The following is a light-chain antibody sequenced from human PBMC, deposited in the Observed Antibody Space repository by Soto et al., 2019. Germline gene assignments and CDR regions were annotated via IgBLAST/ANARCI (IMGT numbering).Light chain of an antibody. V-gene: IGKV1-5*01. CDR1: QSISSW. CDR3: QHYQGWPIT. J-gene: IGKJ5*01. Sequence: DVQLTQSPSTLSASVGDRVTITCRASQSISSWLAWYQQKPGKAPKLLIYDASILESGVPSRFSGSGSGTEFTLTISSLQSEDFAVYYCQHYQGWPITFGQGTRLEIK. CDR2: DAS.